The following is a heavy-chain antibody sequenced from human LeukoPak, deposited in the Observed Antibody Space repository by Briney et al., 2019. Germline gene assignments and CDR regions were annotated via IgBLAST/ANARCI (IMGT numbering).Heavy chain of an antibody. Sequence: GGSLRLSCAASGFTFSSYAMHWVRQAPGKGLEWVAVISYDGSNKYYADSVKGRFTISRDNSKNTLYLQMNSLRAEDTAVYYCAKGRDDYGDYSLDHWGQGTLVTVSS. CDR2: ISYDGSNK. J-gene: IGHJ5*02. D-gene: IGHD4-17*01. CDR1: GFTFSSYA. CDR3: AKGRDDYGDYSLDH. V-gene: IGHV3-30*04.